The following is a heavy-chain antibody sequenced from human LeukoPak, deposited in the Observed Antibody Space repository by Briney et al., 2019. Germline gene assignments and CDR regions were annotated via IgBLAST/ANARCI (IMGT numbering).Heavy chain of an antibody. J-gene: IGHJ6*02. Sequence: PGGSLRLSCAASGFTFSSYWMHWVRQAPGKGLVWVSRLNSDGTNTYHADSVKGRVTISRDNAKNSLYLQMNSLRAEDTAVYYCARDRVFYYGMDVWGQGTTVTVSS. CDR2: LNSDGTNT. V-gene: IGHV3-74*01. CDR3: ARDRVFYYGMDV. D-gene: IGHD6-13*01. CDR1: GFTFSSYW.